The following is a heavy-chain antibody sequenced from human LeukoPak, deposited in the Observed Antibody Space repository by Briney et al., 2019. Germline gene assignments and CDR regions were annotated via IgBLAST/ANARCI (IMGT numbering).Heavy chain of an antibody. CDR2: IYYSGST. J-gene: IGHJ4*02. CDR3: ARRAAAALHFDY. V-gene: IGHV4-59*08. CDR1: GGSISSYY. Sequence: PSETLSLTCTVSGGSISSYYWSWLRQPPGKGLEWIGYIYYSGSTNYNPSLKSRVTISVDTSKNQFSLKLSSVTAADTAVYYCARRAAAALHFDYWGQGTLVTVSS. D-gene: IGHD2-15*01.